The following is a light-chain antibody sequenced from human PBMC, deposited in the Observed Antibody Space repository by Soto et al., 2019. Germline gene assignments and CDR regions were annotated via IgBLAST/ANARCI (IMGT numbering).Light chain of an antibody. CDR1: ESVHRN. CDR3: QHYSNWPPT. J-gene: IGKJ3*01. V-gene: IGKV3-15*01. CDR2: YAS. Sequence: EMVMTQSPATLSVSPGERVTLSCRASESVHRNVAWYQQKPGQGPSLLLSYASPRATCVPYRFTGSGSGTEFSLTISSLQSEDSGVYHCQHYSNWPPTCGPGTKVEIK.